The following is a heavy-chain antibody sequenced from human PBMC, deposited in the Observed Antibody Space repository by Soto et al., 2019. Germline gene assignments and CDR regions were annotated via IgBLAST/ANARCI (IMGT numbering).Heavy chain of an antibody. CDR3: ARGREQLVPHNWFDP. CDR2: INHSGST. D-gene: IGHD6-6*01. V-gene: IGHV4-34*01. CDR1: GGSFSGYY. Sequence: SETLSLTCAVYGGSFSGYYWSWIRQPPGKGLEWTGEINHSGSTNYNPSLKSRVTISVDTSKNQFSLKLSSVTAADTAVYYCARGREQLVPHNWFDPWGQGTLVTVSS. J-gene: IGHJ5*02.